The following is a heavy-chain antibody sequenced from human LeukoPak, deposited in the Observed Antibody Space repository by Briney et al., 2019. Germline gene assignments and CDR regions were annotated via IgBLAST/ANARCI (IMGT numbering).Heavy chain of an antibody. CDR2: IFNSGSTI. J-gene: IGHJ6*02. CDR1: GFTFSDHY. D-gene: IGHD3-22*01. Sequence: GGSLRLSCTASGFTFSDHYMSWIRQAPGKGLEWVSYIFNSGSTIYYADSVKGRFTISRDNAKNSLYLQMNSLRAEDTAVYYCARVKDDSSGYYYTDYYYGMDVWGQGTTVTVSS. CDR3: ARVKDDSSGYYYTDYYYGMDV. V-gene: IGHV3-11*01.